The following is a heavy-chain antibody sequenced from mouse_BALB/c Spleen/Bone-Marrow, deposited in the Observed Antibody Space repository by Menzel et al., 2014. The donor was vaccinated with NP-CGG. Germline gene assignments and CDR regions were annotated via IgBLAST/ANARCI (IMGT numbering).Heavy chain of an antibody. D-gene: IGHD2-1*01. CDR1: GFNIKDTY. CDR3: AREDYGNSYAMDY. J-gene: IGHJ4*01. V-gene: IGHV14-3*02. Sequence: DVHLVESGAELVKPGASVKLSCTASGFNIKDTYMHWVKQRPEQGLDWIGRIDPANGNTKYDPKFQGKATLTADTSSNAAYLRLSSLTSEDAAVYYCAREDYGNSYAMDYWGQGTSVTVSS. CDR2: IDPANGNT.